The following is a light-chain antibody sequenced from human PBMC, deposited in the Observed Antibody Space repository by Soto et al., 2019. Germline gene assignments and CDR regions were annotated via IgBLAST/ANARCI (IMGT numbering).Light chain of an antibody. J-gene: IGKJ1*01. CDR2: GAS. V-gene: IGKV3-15*01. Sequence: EIVMSQSPATQSVSPGERATLSCRASQRVSSNLAWDQQKPGQAPRLLIYGASTRATGIAARFSGSGSGTEFTLTIRSLQSEDFALYYCHQYDNWPLTWTFGQGTKV. CDR1: QRVSSN. CDR3: HQYDNWPLTWT.